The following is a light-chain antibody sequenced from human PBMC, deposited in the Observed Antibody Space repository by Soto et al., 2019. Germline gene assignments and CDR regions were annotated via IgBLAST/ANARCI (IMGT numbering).Light chain of an antibody. CDR3: CSYTTTSTVV. V-gene: IGLV2-14*03. J-gene: IGLJ2*01. CDR2: EVF. Sequence: QSALTQPASVSGSPGQSISISFTGTSSDIGAYDYVSWYQQHPGKAPKLMIYEVFRRPSGISDRFSGSKSGNTASLTISGLQAEDEADYYCCSYTTTSTVVFVGGTQLTVL. CDR1: SSDIGAYDY.